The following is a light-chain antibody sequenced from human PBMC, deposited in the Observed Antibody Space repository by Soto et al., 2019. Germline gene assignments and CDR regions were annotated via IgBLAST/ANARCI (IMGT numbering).Light chain of an antibody. J-gene: IGKJ4*01. CDR3: QHFGSSLT. V-gene: IGKV3-20*01. CDR2: GAS. Sequence: EIVLTQSPGTLSLSPGERATLSCRASQSLSSSYLAWYQQKPGQAPRLLIYGASSRATAIPDRFSGSGSGTDFTLTINRLEPEDFAVYYCQHFGSSLTFGGRTRWIS. CDR1: QSLSSSY.